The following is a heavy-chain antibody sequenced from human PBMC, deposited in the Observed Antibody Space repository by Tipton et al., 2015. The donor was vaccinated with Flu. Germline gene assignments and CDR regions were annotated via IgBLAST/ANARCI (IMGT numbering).Heavy chain of an antibody. CDR3: AFGGGFDY. J-gene: IGHJ4*02. D-gene: IGHD3-16*01. Sequence: SLRLSCAASGFTFSTYEMNWVRQAPGKGLEWVSYITTSASTIYYADSVKGHFTISTDNAKNSLYLQMNTLRVEDTAVYYCAFGGGFDYWGQGTLVTVSS. CDR1: GFTFSTYE. CDR2: ITTSASTI. V-gene: IGHV3-48*03.